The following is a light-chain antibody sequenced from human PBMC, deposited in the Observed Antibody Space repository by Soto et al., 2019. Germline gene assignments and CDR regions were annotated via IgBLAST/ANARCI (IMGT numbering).Light chain of an antibody. J-gene: IGKJ4*01. CDR2: AAS. Sequence: DLQMTQSPSSLSASVGDRVTITCRASQSISSYLNWYQQKPGKVPKLLTYAASSLQSGVPSRFSGSGSGTDFTLTISSLQPEDFATYYCQQSYSMPLNFGGGTKVEIK. V-gene: IGKV1-39*01. CDR3: QQSYSMPLN. CDR1: QSISSY.